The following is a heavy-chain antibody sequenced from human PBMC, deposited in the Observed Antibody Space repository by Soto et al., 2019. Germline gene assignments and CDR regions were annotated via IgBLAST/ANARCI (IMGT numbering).Heavy chain of an antibody. CDR3: ARGDGVVVAATQPYFDY. V-gene: IGHV4-59*01. CDR2: IYYSGST. D-gene: IGHD2-15*01. CDR1: GGSISSYY. Sequence: SETLSLTCTVSGGSISSYYWSWIRQPPGKGLEWIGYIYYSGSTNYNPSLKSRVTISVDTSKNQFSLKLSSVTAADTAVYYCARGDGVVVAATQPYFDYWGQGTLVTVSS. J-gene: IGHJ4*02.